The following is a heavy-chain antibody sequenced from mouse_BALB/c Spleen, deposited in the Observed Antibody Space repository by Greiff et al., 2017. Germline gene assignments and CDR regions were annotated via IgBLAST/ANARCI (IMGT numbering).Heavy chain of an antibody. CDR1: GFTFSDYY. J-gene: IGHJ4*01. CDR2: ISSGGSYT. V-gene: IGHV5-6*03. D-gene: IGHD4-1*01. CDR3: ARHLGRDYYAMDY. Sequence: EVKLVESGGGLVKPGGSLKLSCAASGFTFSDYYMYWVRQTPDKRLEWVATISSGGSYTYYPDSVKGRFTISRDNAKNTLYLQMSSLKSEDTAMYYCARHLGRDYYAMDYWGQGTSVTVSS.